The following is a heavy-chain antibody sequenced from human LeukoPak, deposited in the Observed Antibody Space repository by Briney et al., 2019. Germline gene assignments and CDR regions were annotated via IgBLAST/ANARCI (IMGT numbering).Heavy chain of an antibody. J-gene: IGHJ3*02. V-gene: IGHV1-8*02. Sequence: ASVKVSCKASGYTFTGYYMHWVRQAPGQGLEWMGWMNPNSGNTGYAQKFQGRVTMTRNTSISTAYMELSSLRSEDTAVYYCARGRRRGYSGYDLGGGAFDIWGQGTMVTVSS. D-gene: IGHD5-12*01. CDR2: MNPNSGNT. CDR3: ARGRRRGYSGYDLGGGAFDI. CDR1: GYTFTGYY.